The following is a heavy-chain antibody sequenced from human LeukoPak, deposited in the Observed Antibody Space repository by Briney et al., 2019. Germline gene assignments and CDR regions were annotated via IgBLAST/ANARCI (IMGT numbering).Heavy chain of an antibody. CDR1: GYRFTSYY. D-gene: IGHD2-2*01. CDR3: ARGGEYQLLDDF. V-gene: IGHV1-46*01. CDR2: INPSGGST. J-gene: IGHJ4*02. Sequence: VASVKVSCKASGYRFTSYYMRWVRQAPGQGLEWMGIINPSGGSTIYAQKFQDRVSMTRDTSTNTVYMELSSLSSEDTAVYYCARGGEYQLLDDFWGQGTLVTVSS.